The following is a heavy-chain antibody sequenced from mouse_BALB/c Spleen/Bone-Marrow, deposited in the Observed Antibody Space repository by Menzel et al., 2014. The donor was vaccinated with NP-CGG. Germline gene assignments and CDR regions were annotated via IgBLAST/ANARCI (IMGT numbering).Heavy chain of an antibody. CDR3: ARFITTRAMDY. V-gene: IGHV2-6-4*01. J-gene: IGHJ4*01. CDR1: GFSLSRYS. Sequence: VKVVGSGPGLGAPSLSLSITCTVSGFSLSRYSVHWVCQPPGKGLEWLGMIWGGGSTDYNSALKSRLSISKDNSKSQVFLKMNSLQTDDAAMYYCARFITTRAMDYCSQGTSVTISS. CDR2: IWGGGST. D-gene: IGHD1-1*01.